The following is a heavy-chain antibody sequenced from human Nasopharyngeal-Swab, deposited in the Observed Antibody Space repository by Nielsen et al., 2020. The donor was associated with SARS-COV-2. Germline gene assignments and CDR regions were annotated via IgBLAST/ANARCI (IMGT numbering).Heavy chain of an antibody. J-gene: IGHJ6*02. CDR1: GYSFTSYW. CDR3: ARQGRRYYYYYGMDV. CDR2: IYPGDSDT. V-gene: IGHV5-51*01. Sequence: GESLKISCKGSGYSFTSYWIGWVRQMPGKGLGWMGIIYPGDSDTRYSPSFQGQVTISADKSISTAYLQWSSLKASDTAMYYCARQGRRYYYYYGMDVWGQGTTVTVSS.